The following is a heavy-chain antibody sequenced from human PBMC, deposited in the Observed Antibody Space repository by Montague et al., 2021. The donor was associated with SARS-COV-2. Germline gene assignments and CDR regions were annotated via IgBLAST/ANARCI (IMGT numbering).Heavy chain of an antibody. J-gene: IGHJ6*02. D-gene: IGHD2-2*01. V-gene: IGHV4-34*01. CDR3: ARVRAVPAAMRIFSLGRSYYGMDV. CDR2: INHSGSP. Sequence: SETLSLTCAVYGGSFSGYYWSWIRQPPGKGLDWIGKINHSGSPNYNPSLKIRVTISLETSKNQFSLKLSSVTAADTAVYYCARVRAVPAAMRIFSLGRSYYGMDVWGQGTTVTVSS. CDR1: GGSFSGYY.